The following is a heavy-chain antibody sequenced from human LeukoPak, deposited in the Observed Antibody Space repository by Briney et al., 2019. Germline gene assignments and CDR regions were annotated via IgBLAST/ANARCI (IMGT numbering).Heavy chain of an antibody. V-gene: IGHV3-23*01. J-gene: IGHJ3*02. D-gene: IGHD3-22*01. Sequence: PGGSLRLSCAASGFTFSSYAMSWVRQAPGKGLEWVSAISGSGGSTYYADSVKGRFTISRDNSKNTLYLQMNSLRAEDTAVYYCAKKVYYDSSGSPGLDIWGQGTMVIVSS. CDR3: AKKVYYDSSGSPGLDI. CDR1: GFTFSSYA. CDR2: ISGSGGST.